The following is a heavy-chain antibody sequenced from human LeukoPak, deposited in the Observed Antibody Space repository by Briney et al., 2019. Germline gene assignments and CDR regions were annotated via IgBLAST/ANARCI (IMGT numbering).Heavy chain of an antibody. V-gene: IGHV3-30*02. Sequence: PGGSLRLSCAASGFTFSSYGMHWVRQAPGKGLEWVAFIRYDGSNKYYADSVKGRFTISRDNSKNTLYLQMNSLRAEDTAVYYCAKDQVPRYCSGGSCGYPYYYYYYGMDAWGQGTTVTVSS. CDR3: AKDQVPRYCSGGSCGYPYYYYYYGMDA. J-gene: IGHJ6*02. CDR2: IRYDGSNK. D-gene: IGHD2-15*01. CDR1: GFTFSSYG.